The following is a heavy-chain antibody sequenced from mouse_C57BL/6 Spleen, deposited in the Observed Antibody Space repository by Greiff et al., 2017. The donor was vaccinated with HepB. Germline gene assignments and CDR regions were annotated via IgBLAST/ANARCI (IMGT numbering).Heavy chain of an antibody. V-gene: IGHV1-82*01. CDR2: IYPGDGDT. Sequence: QVQLQQSGPELVKPGASVKISCKASGYAFSSSWMNWVKQRPGKGLEWIGRIYPGDGDTNYNGKFKGKATLTADKSSSTAYMQLSSLTSEDSAVCFCAVDSSGPFDYWGQGTTLTVSS. CDR1: GYAFSSSW. D-gene: IGHD3-2*02. CDR3: AVDSSGPFDY. J-gene: IGHJ2*01.